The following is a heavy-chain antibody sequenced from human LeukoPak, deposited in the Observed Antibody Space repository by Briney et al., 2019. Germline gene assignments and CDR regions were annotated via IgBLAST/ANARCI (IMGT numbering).Heavy chain of an antibody. J-gene: IGHJ6*03. Sequence: SETLSLTCTVSGGSISSSSYYWGWIRQPPGKGLEWIGSIYYSGSTYYNPSLKSRVTISVDTSKNQFSLKLSSVTAADTAVYYCARDRGMVRGDYYYYMDVWGKGTTVTVSS. CDR3: ARDRGMVRGDYYYYMDV. V-gene: IGHV4-39*07. CDR1: GGSISSSSYY. D-gene: IGHD3-10*01. CDR2: IYYSGST.